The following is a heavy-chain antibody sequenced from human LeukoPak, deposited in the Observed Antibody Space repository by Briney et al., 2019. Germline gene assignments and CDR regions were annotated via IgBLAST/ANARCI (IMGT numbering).Heavy chain of an antibody. V-gene: IGHV3-74*01. Sequence: GGSLRLSCAASGFTFSSYWMHWVRQAPGKGLVWVSRINSDGSSTSYADSVKGRFTISRDNSKNTLYLQMNSLRAEDTAVYYCARVGYDYVWGSYPESYYYMDVWGKGTTVTISS. CDR1: GFTFSSYW. D-gene: IGHD3-16*02. J-gene: IGHJ6*03. CDR3: ARVGYDYVWGSYPESYYYMDV. CDR2: INSDGSST.